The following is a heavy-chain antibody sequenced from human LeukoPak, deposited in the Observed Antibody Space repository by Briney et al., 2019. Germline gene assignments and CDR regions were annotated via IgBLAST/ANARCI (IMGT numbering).Heavy chain of an antibody. CDR2: IYPGDSDT. CDR3: ARGSGNSSWLDP. J-gene: IGHJ5*02. Sequence: GESLKISCRGSGYNFNHHWIGWVRQFPGKGLEWMGLIYPGDSDTKYNPSFEGHVTMSVDRSISAAFLQWSSLKASDTAMYYCARGSGNSSWLDPWGQGTLVTVSS. D-gene: IGHD3-10*01. CDR1: GYNFNHHW. V-gene: IGHV5-51*01.